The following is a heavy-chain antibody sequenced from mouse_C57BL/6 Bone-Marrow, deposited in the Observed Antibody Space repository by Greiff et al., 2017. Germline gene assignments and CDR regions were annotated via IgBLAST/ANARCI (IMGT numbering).Heavy chain of an antibody. Sequence: EVQLVESGAELVRPGASVKLSCTASGFNIKDDYMHWVKQRPDQGLEWIGWIDPENGDTEYASKFQGKATITADTYSNTAYLQLSSLTSEDTAVYYCTTGEYDGNYDWYFDVWGTGTTVTVSS. CDR3: TTGEYDGNYDWYFDV. D-gene: IGHD2-1*01. CDR2: IDPENGDT. CDR1: GFNIKDDY. J-gene: IGHJ1*03. V-gene: IGHV14-4*01.